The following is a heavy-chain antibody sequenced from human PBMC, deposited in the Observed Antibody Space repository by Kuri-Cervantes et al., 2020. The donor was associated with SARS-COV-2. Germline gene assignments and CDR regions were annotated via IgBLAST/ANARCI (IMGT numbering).Heavy chain of an antibody. CDR1: GFTFSNHY. Sequence: GESLKISCPASGFTFSNHYMSWVRQAPGKGLEWVSYISGDNGYTNYADSVKGRFTMSRDNYKNTVFLQMNSLTADDTAVYYCAKSLAYCGRGCYWAFDYWGQGALVTVSS. D-gene: IGHD2-21*02. J-gene: IGHJ4*02. CDR3: AKSLAYCGRGCYWAFDY. CDR2: ISGDNGYT. V-gene: IGHV3/OR16-8*01.